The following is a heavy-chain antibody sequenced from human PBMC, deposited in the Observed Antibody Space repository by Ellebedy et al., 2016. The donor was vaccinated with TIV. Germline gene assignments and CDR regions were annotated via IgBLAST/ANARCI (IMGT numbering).Heavy chain of an antibody. CDR3: MTRGTTGETTFFDT. CDR1: GYTFTTYG. D-gene: IGHD3-16*01. V-gene: IGHV1-18*01. J-gene: IGHJ5*02. Sequence: ASVKVSCKASGYTFTTYGISWVRQAPGQGLEWMGWISAYNGNTNYAQKFQGRVTMTRNTPVNTAYLDLTSLKSDDTAVYYCMTRGTTGETTFFDTWGQGTLVTVPS. CDR2: ISAYNGNT.